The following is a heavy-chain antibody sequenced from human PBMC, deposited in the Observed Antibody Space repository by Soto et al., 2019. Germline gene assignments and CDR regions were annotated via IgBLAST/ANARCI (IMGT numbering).Heavy chain of an antibody. CDR2: IYYSGST. CDR1: GGSISSGGYY. Sequence: QVQLQESGPGLVKPSQTLSLTCTVSGGSISSGGYYWSWIRQHPGKGLEWIGYIYYSGSTHYNPSLKSRVTTSVDTSKNQFSLKLSSVTAADTAVYYCARDLTTVTVFDPWGQGTLVTVSS. V-gene: IGHV4-31*03. J-gene: IGHJ5*02. CDR3: ARDLTTVTVFDP. D-gene: IGHD4-17*01.